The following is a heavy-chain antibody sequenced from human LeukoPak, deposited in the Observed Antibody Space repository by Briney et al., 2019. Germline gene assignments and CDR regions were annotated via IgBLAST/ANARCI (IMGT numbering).Heavy chain of an antibody. CDR2: INPNSGGT. Sequence: GASVKVSCKASGYTFTGYYMHWVRQAPGQGLEWMGRINPNSGGTNYAQKFQGRVTMTRDRSISTAYMELSRLRSDDTAVYYCARGLSGYSYGYPFDYWGQGTLVTVSS. V-gene: IGHV1-2*06. CDR3: ARGLSGYSYGYPFDY. CDR1: GYTFTGYY. J-gene: IGHJ4*02. D-gene: IGHD5-18*01.